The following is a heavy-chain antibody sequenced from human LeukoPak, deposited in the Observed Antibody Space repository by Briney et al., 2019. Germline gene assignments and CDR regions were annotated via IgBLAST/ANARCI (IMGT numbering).Heavy chain of an antibody. CDR3: ARDLSGIAGYTYGRGIDY. Sequence: GGSLRLSCAASGFTFSSYGMTWVRQAPGKGLEWVSGISGSGGSTYYADSVKGRFTISRDNSKNTLYLQMNSLRVEDTAVYYCARDLSGIAGYTYGRGIDYWGQGTLVTVSS. J-gene: IGHJ4*02. V-gene: IGHV3-23*01. CDR1: GFTFSSYG. CDR2: ISGSGGST. D-gene: IGHD5-18*01.